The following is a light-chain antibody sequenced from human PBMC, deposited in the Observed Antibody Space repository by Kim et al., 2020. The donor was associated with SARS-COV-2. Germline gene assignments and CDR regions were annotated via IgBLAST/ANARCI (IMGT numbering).Light chain of an antibody. CDR2: HAS. Sequence: GGRAPPSCRASQHVNNAYFVLYHQKPGQPPKRLIYHASRRTADTPDRFIGSGSGTDFTLTITRLDPDDSGMYYCQQYTSSPFALGTGTKVDIK. J-gene: IGKJ3*01. CDR3: QQYTSSPFA. V-gene: IGKV3-20*01. CDR1: QHVNNAY.